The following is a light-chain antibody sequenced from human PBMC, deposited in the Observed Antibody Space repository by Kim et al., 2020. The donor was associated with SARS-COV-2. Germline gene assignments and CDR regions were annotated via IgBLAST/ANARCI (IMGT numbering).Light chain of an antibody. Sequence: SYELTQPPSVSVSPGQTASITCSGDKLGDKFACWFQQKPGQSPVLVIYQDDERPSGIPERFSGSNSGNTATLTISGTQAMDEADYYCQAWDSGTGVFGTG. J-gene: IGLJ1*01. CDR1: KLGDKF. CDR2: QDD. CDR3: QAWDSGTGV. V-gene: IGLV3-1*01.